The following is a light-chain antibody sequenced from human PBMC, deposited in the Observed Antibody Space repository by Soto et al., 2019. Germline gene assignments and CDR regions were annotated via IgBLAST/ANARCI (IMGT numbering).Light chain of an antibody. J-gene: IGLJ1*01. CDR2: EVS. CDR3: SSYTSRSTLDYV. V-gene: IGLV2-14*01. CDR1: SSDVGGYNY. Sequence: QSALTQPASVSGSPGQSITISCTGTSSDVGGYNYVSGYQQHPGKAPKLMIYEVSNRPSGVSNRFSGSKSGNTASLTISGLQAEDEADYYCSSYTSRSTLDYVFGSGTKVTVL.